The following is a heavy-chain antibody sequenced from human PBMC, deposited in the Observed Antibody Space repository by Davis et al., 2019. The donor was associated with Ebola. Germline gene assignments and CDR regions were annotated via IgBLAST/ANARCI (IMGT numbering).Heavy chain of an antibody. CDR3: AKDGVIFSGGDYYYSGLDV. J-gene: IGHJ6*02. D-gene: IGHD3-9*01. V-gene: IGHV3-21*06. CDR1: GFTFSSYS. Sequence: PGGSLRLSCAASGFTFSSYSMNWVRQAPGKGLEWISSISSKSSYIYYAQSVRGRFTISRDNAKNALFLQMDSLRAEDSAVDYCAKDGVIFSGGDYYYSGLDVWGQGTTVTVSS. CDR2: ISSKSSYI.